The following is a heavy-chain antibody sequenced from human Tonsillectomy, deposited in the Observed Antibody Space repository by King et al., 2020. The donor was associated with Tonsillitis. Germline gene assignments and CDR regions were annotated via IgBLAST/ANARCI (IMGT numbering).Heavy chain of an antibody. CDR1: GFTFSSYE. J-gene: IGHJ4*02. V-gene: IGHV3-48*03. Sequence: VQLVESGGGFIQPGGSLRLSCAASGFTFSSYEMNWFRQAPGKGLEWVSYISTSGSTIYYADSVKGRFTISRDNAKRSLYLQMSSLRVEDTAVYYCARVPASGWYADYWGQGTLVTVSS. CDR3: ARVPASGWYADY. CDR2: ISTSGSTI. D-gene: IGHD6-19*01.